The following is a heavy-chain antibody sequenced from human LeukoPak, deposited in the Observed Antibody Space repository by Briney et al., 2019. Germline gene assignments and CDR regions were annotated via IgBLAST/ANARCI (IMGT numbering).Heavy chain of an antibody. Sequence: SETLSLTCTVSGGSISSSSYYWGWIHQPPGKGLEWIGSIYYSGSTYYNPSLKSRVTISVDTSKNQFSLKLSSVTAADTAVYYCARVNPTMYSSSWGDFDYWGQGTLVTVSS. J-gene: IGHJ4*02. CDR1: GGSISSSSYY. CDR3: ARVNPTMYSSSWGDFDY. D-gene: IGHD6-13*01. CDR2: IYYSGST. V-gene: IGHV4-39*07.